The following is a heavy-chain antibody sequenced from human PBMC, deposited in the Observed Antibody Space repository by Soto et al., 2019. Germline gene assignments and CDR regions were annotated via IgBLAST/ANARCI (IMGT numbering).Heavy chain of an antibody. J-gene: IGHJ4*02. V-gene: IGHV1-18*01. CDR2: ISAYNGNT. CDR1: GYTFTSYG. CDR3: AMYSSGWSIDY. Sequence: ASVKVSCKASGYTFTSYGISWVRQAPGQGLEWMGWISAYNGNTNYAQKLQGRVTMTTDTSTSTAYMELRSPRSDDTAVYYCAMYSSGWSIDYWGQGTLVTVSS. D-gene: IGHD6-19*01.